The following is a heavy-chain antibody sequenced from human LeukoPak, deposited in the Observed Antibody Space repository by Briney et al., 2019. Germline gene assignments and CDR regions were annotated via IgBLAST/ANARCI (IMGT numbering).Heavy chain of an antibody. CDR2: FYSTGST. V-gene: IGHV4-4*07. CDR3: VRDPHIENYFGTNTGLRDF. J-gene: IGHJ4*02. Sequence: PSETLSLTCTVSGGSISSYYWTWIRQPAGKGLEWIGRFYSTGSTNYNPSLKSRVTMSVDTSKNQFSLKLTSVTAADTAVYYCVRDPHIENYFGTNTGLRDFWGQGTLVTVSS. CDR1: GGSISSYY. D-gene: IGHD1-14*01.